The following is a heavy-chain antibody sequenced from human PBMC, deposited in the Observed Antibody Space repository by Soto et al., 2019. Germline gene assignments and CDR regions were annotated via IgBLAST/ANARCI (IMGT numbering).Heavy chain of an antibody. V-gene: IGHV1-3*01. Sequence: QVQLVQSGAEVKKPGASVKVSCKASGYTFTSYAMHWVRQAPGQRLERMGWVHAGNGNTKYSQKFQGRVTITRDTSASTAYMELSSLRSEDTAVYYCARGGRVPAAPNPDYWGQGTLVTVSS. D-gene: IGHD2-2*01. CDR1: GYTFTSYA. CDR2: VHAGNGNT. J-gene: IGHJ4*02. CDR3: ARGGRVPAAPNPDY.